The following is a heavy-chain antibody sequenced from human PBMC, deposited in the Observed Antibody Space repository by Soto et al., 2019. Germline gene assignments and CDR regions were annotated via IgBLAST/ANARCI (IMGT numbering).Heavy chain of an antibody. D-gene: IGHD5-12*01. CDR2: ISYDGSNK. CDR3: ASLGRGYSGYDLAGAFDI. CDR1: GVTFSSYA. Sequence: PGGALRLSCTASGVTFSSYAMHWVRQAPGKGLEWVAVISYDGSNKYYADSVKGRFTISRDNSKNTLYLQMNSLRAEDTAVYYCASLGRGYSGYDLAGAFDIWGQGTMVTVSS. V-gene: IGHV3-30-3*01. J-gene: IGHJ3*02.